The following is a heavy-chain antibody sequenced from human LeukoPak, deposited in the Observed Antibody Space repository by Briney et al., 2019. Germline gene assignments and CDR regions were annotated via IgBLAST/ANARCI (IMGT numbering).Heavy chain of an antibody. CDR2: IYYSGST. J-gene: IGHJ5*02. V-gene: IGHV4-39*01. CDR3: ARHPPYGYFSGGDWFDP. Sequence: PSETLSLTWTVSGGSISSSSYYWGWIRQRPGKGLEWIGSIYYSGSTYYNPSLKSRVTISVDTSKNQFSLKLSSVTAADTAVYYCARHPPYGYFSGGDWFDPWGQGTLVTVSS. CDR1: GGSISSSSYY. D-gene: IGHD5-18*01.